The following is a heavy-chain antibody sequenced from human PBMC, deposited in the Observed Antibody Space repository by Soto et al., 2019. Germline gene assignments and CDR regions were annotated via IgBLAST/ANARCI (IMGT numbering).Heavy chain of an antibody. CDR3: AKETGYSSSWEKIDY. D-gene: IGHD6-13*01. CDR2: ISGSGGST. J-gene: IGHJ4*02. CDR1: GLTFSSYA. V-gene: IGHV3-23*01. Sequence: HPGGSLGLSCAASGLTFSSYAMNWVRQAPGKGLEWVSVISGSGGSTYYADSVKGRFTISRDNSKNTLYLQMNSLRAEDTAVYYCAKETGYSSSWEKIDYWGQGTLVTVSS.